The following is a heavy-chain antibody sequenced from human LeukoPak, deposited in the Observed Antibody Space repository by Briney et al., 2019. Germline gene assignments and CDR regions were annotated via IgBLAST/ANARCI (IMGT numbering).Heavy chain of an antibody. Sequence: GSLRLSCAASGFTFSSYAMHWVRQAPGKGLEWVAVISYDGSNKYYADSVKGRFTISRDNSKNTLYLQMNSLRAEDTAVYYCARDSGYSGYDPRRWFDPWGQGTLVTVSS. V-gene: IGHV3-30*14. D-gene: IGHD5-12*01. J-gene: IGHJ5*02. CDR1: GFTFSSYA. CDR2: ISYDGSNK. CDR3: ARDSGYSGYDPRRWFDP.